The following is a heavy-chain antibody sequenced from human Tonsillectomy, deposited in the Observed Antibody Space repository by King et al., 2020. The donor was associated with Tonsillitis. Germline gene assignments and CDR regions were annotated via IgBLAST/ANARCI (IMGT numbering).Heavy chain of an antibody. D-gene: IGHD2-15*01. Sequence: VQLVESGGGLVQPGESLRLSCAASGFTFSNYAMSWVRQAPGKGLEWVSSISGSGDSTYYADSLKGRFTISRDNSKNTLYLQMNSLRVEDTAVYYCGSYCSADSFYSGDYDYRGQGTLVTVSS. V-gene: IGHV3-23*04. J-gene: IGHJ4*02. CDR1: GFTFSNYA. CDR3: GSYCSADSFYSGDYDY. CDR2: ISGSGDST.